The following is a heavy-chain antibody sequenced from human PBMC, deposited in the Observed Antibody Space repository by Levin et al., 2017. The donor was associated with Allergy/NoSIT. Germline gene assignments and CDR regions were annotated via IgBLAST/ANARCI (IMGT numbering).Heavy chain of an antibody. D-gene: IGHD4-17*01. J-gene: IGHJ4*02. CDR1: GFTFSSYV. V-gene: IGHV3-23*01. Sequence: GGSLRLSCAASGFTFSSYVMNWVRQAPGKGLEWVSAISGSGGSAYYADSVKGRFTISRDNSKNALYLQMNNLRAEDTAVYYCAKPMTTVTTGGLDYWGQGTLVTVSS. CDR3: AKPMTTVTTGGLDY. CDR2: ISGSGGSA.